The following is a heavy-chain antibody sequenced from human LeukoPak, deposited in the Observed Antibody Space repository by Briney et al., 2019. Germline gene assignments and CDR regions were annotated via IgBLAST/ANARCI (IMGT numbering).Heavy chain of an antibody. D-gene: IGHD2-15*01. J-gene: IGHJ6*02. CDR3: ARWFHCSGGSCNSSPPRTVTYGMDV. V-gene: IGHV4-34*01. CDR2: INHSGST. CDR1: GFTFSRYG. Sequence: GSLRLSCVVSGFTFSRYGMHWVRQPPGKGLEWIGEINHSGSTNYNPSLKSRVTISVDTSKNQFSLKLSSVTAADTAVYYCARWFHCSGGSCNSSPPRTVTYGMDVWGQGTTVTVSS.